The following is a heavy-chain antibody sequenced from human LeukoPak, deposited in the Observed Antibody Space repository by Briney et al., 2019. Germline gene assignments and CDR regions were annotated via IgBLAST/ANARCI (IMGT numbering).Heavy chain of an antibody. CDR2: INTYNGNT. V-gene: IGHV1-18*04. D-gene: IGHD1-26*01. Sequence: ASVKVSCKASGYTFTGYYMHWVRQAPGQGLEWMGWINTYNGNTNSAQKFQGRFTMTTDPSTHTVFMELRSLRSDDTAVYYCARGSGTYFPFDYWGQGTLLTVSP. CDR1: GYTFTGYY. CDR3: ARGSGTYFPFDY. J-gene: IGHJ4*02.